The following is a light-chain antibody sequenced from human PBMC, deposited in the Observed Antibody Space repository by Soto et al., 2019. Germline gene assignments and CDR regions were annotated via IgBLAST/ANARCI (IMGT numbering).Light chain of an antibody. CDR3: QQYYSYLPLT. V-gene: IGKV1-8*01. CDR1: QGISSY. CDR2: AAS. Sequence: AIRMTQSPSSFSASTGDRVTNTCRASQGISSYLAWYQQKPGKAPKLLIYAASTLQSGVPSRFSGSGSGTDFTLTISCLQSEDFATYYCQQYYSYLPLTFGGGTKVEIK. J-gene: IGKJ4*01.